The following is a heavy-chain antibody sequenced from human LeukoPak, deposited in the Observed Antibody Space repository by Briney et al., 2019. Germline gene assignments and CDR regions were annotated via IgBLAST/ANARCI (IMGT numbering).Heavy chain of an antibody. Sequence: GGSLRLSCAASGSTVSSKYMTWVRQAPGKGLEWVSVIYRGGNTYYADSVKGRFSISRDNAKNTLYVQMNSLRAEDTAVYYCAELGITMIGGVWGKGTTVTISS. D-gene: IGHD3-10*02. V-gene: IGHV3-53*01. J-gene: IGHJ6*04. CDR3: AELGITMIGGV. CDR2: IYRGGNT. CDR1: GSTVSSKY.